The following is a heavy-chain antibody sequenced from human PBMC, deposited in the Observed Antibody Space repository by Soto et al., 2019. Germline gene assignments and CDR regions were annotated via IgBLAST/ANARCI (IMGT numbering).Heavy chain of an antibody. D-gene: IGHD6-19*01. J-gene: IGHJ4*02. CDR1: GFTFNSYA. Sequence: GGSLRLSCSASGFTFNSYAMHWVRQAPGRGLEFVSAISSYGADTYYADSVKGRFAISRDNSKNTLYLQMSSLRAEDTALYYCVREGYMRSDWYGQFDYWGQGALVTVSS. CDR3: VREGYMRSDWYGQFDY. V-gene: IGHV3-64D*06. CDR2: ISSYGADT.